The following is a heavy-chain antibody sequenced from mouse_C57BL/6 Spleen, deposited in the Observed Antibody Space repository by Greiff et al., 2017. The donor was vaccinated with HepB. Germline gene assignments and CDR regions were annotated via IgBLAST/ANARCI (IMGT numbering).Heavy chain of an antibody. Sequence: SGAELVRPGASVTLSCKASGYTFTDYEMHWVKQTPVHGLEWIGAIDPETGGTAYNQKFKGKAILTADKSSSTAYMELRSLTSEDSAVYYCTRATTVVSSYFDYWGQGTTLTVSS. CDR1: GYTFTDYE. CDR3: TRATTVVSSYFDY. J-gene: IGHJ2*01. V-gene: IGHV1-15*01. CDR2: IDPETGGT. D-gene: IGHD1-1*01.